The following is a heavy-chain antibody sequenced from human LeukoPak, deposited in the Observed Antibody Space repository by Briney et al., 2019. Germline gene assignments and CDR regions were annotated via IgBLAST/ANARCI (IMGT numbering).Heavy chain of an antibody. V-gene: IGHV5-51*01. Sequence: GESLKISCKGSGYSFTSYWIGWVRQMPGKGLEWMGIIYPGDSDTRYSPSFQGQVTISADKSISTAYLQWSSLKASDTAMYYCARRSPTLYGDYSWYFDLWGRGTLVTVSS. CDR1: GYSFTSYW. D-gene: IGHD4-17*01. J-gene: IGHJ2*01. CDR2: IYPGDSDT. CDR3: ARRSPTLYGDYSWYFDL.